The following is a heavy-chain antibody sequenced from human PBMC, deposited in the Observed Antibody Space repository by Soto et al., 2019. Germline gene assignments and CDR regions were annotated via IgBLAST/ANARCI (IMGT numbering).Heavy chain of an antibody. J-gene: IGHJ6*04. CDR3: TRDEYYDFWSGTLTADV. CDR2: IRSKAYGGTT. CDR1: GFTFGDYA. V-gene: IGHV3-49*03. Sequence: PGGSLRLSCTASGFTFGDYAMSWFRQAPGKGLEWVGFIRSKAYGGTTEYAASVKGRFTISRDDSKSIAYLQMNSLKTEDTAVYYCTRDEYYDFWSGTLTADVWGKGTTVTVSS. D-gene: IGHD3-3*01.